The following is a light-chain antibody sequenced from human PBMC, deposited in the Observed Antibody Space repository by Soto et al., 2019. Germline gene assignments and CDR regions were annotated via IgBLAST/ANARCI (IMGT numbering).Light chain of an antibody. Sequence: QSALTQPASVSGSPGQSITISCTGTSSDIGGYNYVSWYQHRPGKAPKLIIFEVRNRPSGVSNRFSGSKSGNTASLTISGLQAEDEADYYCNSYTSSSTHYVFGTGTKVTVL. CDR3: NSYTSSSTHYV. V-gene: IGLV2-14*01. J-gene: IGLJ1*01. CDR2: EVR. CDR1: SSDIGGYNY.